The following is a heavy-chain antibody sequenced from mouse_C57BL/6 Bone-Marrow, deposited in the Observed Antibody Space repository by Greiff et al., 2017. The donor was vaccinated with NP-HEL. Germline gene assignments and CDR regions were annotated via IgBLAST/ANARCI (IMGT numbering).Heavy chain of an antibody. CDR1: GYSITSDY. CDR3: ARSPFTTVVARGYFDV. J-gene: IGHJ1*03. CDR2: ISYSGST. Sequence: EVQGVESGPGLAKPSQTLSLTCSVTGYSITSDYWNWIRKFPGNKLEYMGYISYSGSTYYNPSLKSRISITRDTSKNQYYLQLNSVTTEDTATYYCARSPFTTVVARGYFDVWGTGTTVTVSS. V-gene: IGHV3-8*01. D-gene: IGHD1-1*01.